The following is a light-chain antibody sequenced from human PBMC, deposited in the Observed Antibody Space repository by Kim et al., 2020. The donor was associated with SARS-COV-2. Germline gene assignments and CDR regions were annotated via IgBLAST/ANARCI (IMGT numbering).Light chain of an antibody. CDR1: SNDVGGYNY. V-gene: IGLV2-11*01. J-gene: IGLJ2*01. CDR2: DVS. CDR3: CSYAGSYTV. Sequence: QSALTQPRSVSGSPGQSVTISCTGTSNDVGGYNYVSWYQQHQGKAPKLMIYDVSNRPSGVPDRFSGSKSGNTASLTISGLQPEDEADYYCCSYAGSYTVFGGGTQLTVL.